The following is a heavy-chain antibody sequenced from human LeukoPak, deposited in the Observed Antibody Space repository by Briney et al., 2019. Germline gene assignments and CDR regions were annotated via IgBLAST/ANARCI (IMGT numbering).Heavy chain of an antibody. CDR2: ISSSSSYI. V-gene: IGHV3-21*01. CDR1: GFTFSSYS. D-gene: IGHD3-22*01. Sequence: GGSLRLSCAPSGFTFSSYSMNWLRQAPGKGLEWVTSISSSSSYIYYADSVKGRFTISRDNAKNSLYLQMNSLRAEDTAVYYCARSYYYDSSGYYYWGQVTLVTVSS. J-gene: IGHJ4*02. CDR3: ARSYYYDSSGYYY.